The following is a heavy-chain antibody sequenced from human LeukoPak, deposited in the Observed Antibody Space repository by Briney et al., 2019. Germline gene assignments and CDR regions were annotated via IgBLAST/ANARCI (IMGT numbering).Heavy chain of an antibody. CDR3: ARESRPQVAATAYNWFDP. Sequence: PSETLSLTCTVSGGSISSSSYYWGWIRQPPGKGLEWIGSIYYSGSTYYNPSLKSRVTMSVDTSKNQFSLKLSSVTAADTAVYYCARESRPQVAATAYNWFDPWGQGTLVTVSS. D-gene: IGHD2-15*01. CDR2: IYYSGST. V-gene: IGHV4-39*07. J-gene: IGHJ5*02. CDR1: GGSISSSSYY.